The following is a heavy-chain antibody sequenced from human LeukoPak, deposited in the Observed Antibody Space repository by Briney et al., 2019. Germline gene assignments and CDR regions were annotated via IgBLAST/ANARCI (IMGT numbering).Heavy chain of an antibody. CDR2: ISWDGGTT. J-gene: IGHJ5*02. Sequence: PGGSLRLSCAASGFTFDDYTMHWVRQAPGKGLEWVSLISWDGGTTYYADSVKGRFTISRDNSKNPLYLQMNSLRTEDTALYYCAKESQRTVTWGWFDPWGQGTLVTVSS. V-gene: IGHV3-43*01. CDR1: GFTFDDYT. D-gene: IGHD4-17*01. CDR3: AKESQRTVTWGWFDP.